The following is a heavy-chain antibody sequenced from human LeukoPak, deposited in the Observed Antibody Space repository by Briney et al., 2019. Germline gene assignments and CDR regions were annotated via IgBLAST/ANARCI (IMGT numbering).Heavy chain of an antibody. CDR3: ARGEAAAGTVRWFDP. D-gene: IGHD6-13*01. CDR2: IYTSGST. V-gene: IGHV4-4*07. J-gene: IGHJ5*02. Sequence: PSETLSLTCTVSGGSISSYYWSWIRQPAGKGLEWIGRIYTSGSTNYNPSLKSRVTMSVDTSKNQFSLKLSSVTAADTAVYYCARGEAAAGTVRWFDPWGQGTLVTVSS. CDR1: GGSISSYY.